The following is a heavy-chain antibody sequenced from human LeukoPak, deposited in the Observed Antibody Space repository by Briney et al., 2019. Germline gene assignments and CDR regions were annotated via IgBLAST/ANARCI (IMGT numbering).Heavy chain of an antibody. V-gene: IGHV5-51*01. CDR3: ARHVPRYYYESSGFDY. D-gene: IGHD3-22*01. J-gene: IGHJ4*02. CDR1: GYSFTSYW. CDR2: IYPGDSDT. Sequence: PGESLKISCKGSGYSFTSYWIGWVRQMPGKGLEWMGIIYPGDSDTRYSPSFQGQVTISADKSISTAYQQWSNLKASDTAMYYCARHVPRYYYESSGFDYWGQGTLVTVSS.